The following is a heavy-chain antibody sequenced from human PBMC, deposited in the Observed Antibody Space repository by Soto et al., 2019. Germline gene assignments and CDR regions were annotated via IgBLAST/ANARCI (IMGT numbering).Heavy chain of an antibody. CDR2: IYYTGSS. V-gene: IGHV4-31*03. CDR3: ARGNCSGGSCSNYYGLEV. D-gene: IGHD2-15*01. J-gene: IGHJ6*02. CDR1: VGSISSGGYF. Sequence: SETLSLTCTVSVGSISSGGYFCSWIRQHPGKGLEWIGYIYYTGSSYYNPSLKSRVTISVDTSKNQLSLKLSSVTAADTAVYYCARGNCSGGSCSNYYGLEVWGQGTTVTVSS.